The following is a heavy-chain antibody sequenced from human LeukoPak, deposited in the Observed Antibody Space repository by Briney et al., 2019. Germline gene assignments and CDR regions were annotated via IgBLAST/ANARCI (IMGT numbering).Heavy chain of an antibody. CDR1: GGSISSSSYY. CDR2: IYYSGST. Sequence: PSETLSLTGTVSGGSISSSSYYWGWIRQPPGKGLEWIGSIYYSGSTYYNPSLKSRLTISVDTSKNQFSLTLSSVTAADTAVYYCARRGSGWYLGYFDYWGQGTLVTVSS. D-gene: IGHD6-19*01. V-gene: IGHV4-39*01. CDR3: ARRGSGWYLGYFDY. J-gene: IGHJ4*02.